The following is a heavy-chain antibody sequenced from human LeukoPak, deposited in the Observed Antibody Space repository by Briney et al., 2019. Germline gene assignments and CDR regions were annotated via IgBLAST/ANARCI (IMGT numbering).Heavy chain of an antibody. CDR2: IWYDGSNK. Sequence: PGGSLRLSCAASGFTVSSYGMHWVRQAPGKGLEWVAVIWYDGSNKYYADSVKGRFTISRDNSKNTLYLQMNSLRAEDTAVYYCARDSMGRAMVRGVPDYWGQGTLVTVSS. J-gene: IGHJ4*02. CDR1: GFTVSSYG. D-gene: IGHD3-10*01. V-gene: IGHV3-33*08. CDR3: ARDSMGRAMVRGVPDY.